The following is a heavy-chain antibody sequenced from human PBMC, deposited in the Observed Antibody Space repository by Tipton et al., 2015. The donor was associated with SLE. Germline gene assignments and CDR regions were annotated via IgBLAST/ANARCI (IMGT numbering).Heavy chain of an antibody. Sequence: TLSLTCAVSGGSIRSGGYSWSWIRQPPGKGLEWIGYIYYSGSTYYNPSLKSRVTISVDTSKNQFSLKVTSVTAADTAMYYCAREVYGATPSNWFDPWGQGILATVSS. CDR2: IYYSGST. CDR1: GGSIRSGGYS. V-gene: IGHV4-30-2*01. D-gene: IGHD4-17*01. J-gene: IGHJ5*02. CDR3: AREVYGATPSNWFDP.